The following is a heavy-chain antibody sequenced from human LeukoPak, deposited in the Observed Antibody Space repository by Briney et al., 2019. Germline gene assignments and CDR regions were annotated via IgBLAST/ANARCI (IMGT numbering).Heavy chain of an antibody. V-gene: IGHV3-23*01. CDR3: AKSREGPKTVAPQDV. CDR2: ISGRGDKT. Sequence: GGSLRLSCEASGFPFSNYAMSWVRQAPGTGPEWVSAISGRGDKTYYADSVKGRFTISRDNSKNTLSLQMNSLRGEDTAIYYCAKSREGPKTVAPQDVWGQGTKVTVSS. CDR1: GFPFSNYA. D-gene: IGHD4-23*01. J-gene: IGHJ6*02.